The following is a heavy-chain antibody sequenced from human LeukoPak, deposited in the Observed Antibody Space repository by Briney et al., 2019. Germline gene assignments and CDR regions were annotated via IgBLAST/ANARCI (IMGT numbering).Heavy chain of an antibody. CDR2: INHSGST. CDR1: GGSISSSSYY. Sequence: SETLSLTCTVSGGSISSSSYYWGWIRQPPGKGLEWIGEINHSGSTNYNPSLKSRVTISVDTSKNQFSLKLSSVTAADTAVYYCARDGQWFGELSVTNWFDPWGQGTLVTVSS. V-gene: IGHV4-39*07. J-gene: IGHJ5*02. D-gene: IGHD3-10*01. CDR3: ARDGQWFGELSVTNWFDP.